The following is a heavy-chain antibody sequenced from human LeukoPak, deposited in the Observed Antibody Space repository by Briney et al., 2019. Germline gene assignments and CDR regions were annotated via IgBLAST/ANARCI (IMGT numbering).Heavy chain of an antibody. J-gene: IGHJ4*02. CDR2: ICYSGST. CDR1: GGSINSNTYY. V-gene: IGHV4-39*07. CDR3: ARDPSALANFDS. Sequence: SETLSLTCTVSGGSINSNTYYWGWIRQSPGKGLEWIGSICYSGSTYYSPSLKSRVTISVDTSKNQFSLKLSSVTDADTAVYFCARDPSALANFDSWGQGTLVTVSS.